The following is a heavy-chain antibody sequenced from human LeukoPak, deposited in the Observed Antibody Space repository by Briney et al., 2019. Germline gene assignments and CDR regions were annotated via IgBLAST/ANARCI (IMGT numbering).Heavy chain of an antibody. D-gene: IGHD3-22*01. J-gene: IGHJ4*02. CDR1: GGSISSGDYY. CDR3: ARAPYYYDSSGYHFDY. V-gene: IGHV4-30-4*01. CDR2: IYYSGST. Sequence: SETLSLTCTVSGGSISSGDYYWSWIRQPPGKGLEWIGYIYYSGSTYYNPSLKSRVTISVDTSKNQFSLKLSSVTTADTAVYYCARAPYYYDSSGYHFDYWGQGTLVTVSS.